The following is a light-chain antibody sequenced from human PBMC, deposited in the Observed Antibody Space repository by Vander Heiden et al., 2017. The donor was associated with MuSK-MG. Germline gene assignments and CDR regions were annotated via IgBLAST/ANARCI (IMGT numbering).Light chain of an antibody. CDR3: QVWDRSWDHPYVV. V-gene: IGLV3-21*04. CDR1: NISSNS. Sequence: SYVLPQPPSVSVAPGQTAGLTCGGNNISSNSLHWYQQKPGQAPVLVISYDSSRPSGIPEGFSGSISGNTATMTISRVEAGDEADDYCQVWDRSWDHPYVVFGGGTKLTVL. CDR2: YDS. J-gene: IGLJ2*01.